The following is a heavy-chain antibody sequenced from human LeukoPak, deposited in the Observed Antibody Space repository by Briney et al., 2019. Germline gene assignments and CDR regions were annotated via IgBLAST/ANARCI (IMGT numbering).Heavy chain of an antibody. V-gene: IGHV4-39*07. D-gene: IGHD5-18*01. J-gene: IGHJ4*02. CDR3: ARAVRGYSYVLDY. CDR2: IYYSGST. CDR1: GGSISSSSYY. Sequence: SETLSLTCTVSGGSISSSSYYWGWIRQPPGKGLEWIGSIYYSGSTYYSPSLKSRVTISVDTSKNQFSLKLSSVTAADTAVYYCARAVRGYSYVLDYWGQGTLVTVSS.